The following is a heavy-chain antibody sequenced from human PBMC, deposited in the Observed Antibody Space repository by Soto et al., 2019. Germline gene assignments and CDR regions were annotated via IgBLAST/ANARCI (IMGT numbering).Heavy chain of an antibody. V-gene: IGHV3-9*01. Sequence: EVQLVESGGGLVQPGRPLRPSCALLGTPFEDNPFHWFRQAPGRGLGWFSGIYWKSLSFGYADSVKGRFIISKDNATNSVHLQMNSLRPDDTALYHCVRGASRDGYNLVDVFDYWGQGARVTVSS. CDR2: IYWKSLSF. J-gene: IGHJ4*02. CDR3: VRGASRDGYNLVDVFDY. D-gene: IGHD5-12*01. CDR1: GTPFEDNP.